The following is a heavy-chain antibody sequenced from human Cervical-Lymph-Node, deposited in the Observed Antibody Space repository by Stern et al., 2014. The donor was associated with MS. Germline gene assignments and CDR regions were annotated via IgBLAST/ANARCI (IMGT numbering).Heavy chain of an antibody. V-gene: IGHV1-24*01. J-gene: IGHJ4*02. CDR3: ATDRGVK. CDR1: GHHLSELA. CDR2: FDPEDGET. Sequence: VQLVESGAEVKKPGASVTVSCNVSGHHLSELAIHWMRQLPTSGLEWLGQFDPEDGETFYAQRLQGRLTMTEDTNTGTAYMTLTALTSDDTAVYYCATDRGVKWGPGTLVAVSS. D-gene: IGHD3-10*01.